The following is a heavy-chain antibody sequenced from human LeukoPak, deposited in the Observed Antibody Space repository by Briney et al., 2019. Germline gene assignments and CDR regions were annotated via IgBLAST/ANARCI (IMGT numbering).Heavy chain of an antibody. CDR1: GFTFSSYW. D-gene: IGHD6-19*01. V-gene: IGHV3-23*01. CDR3: AKVSTIIEAGLRYFDL. CDR2: ISDSGGNS. Sequence: PGGSLRLSCAASGFTFSSYWMSWVRQAPGKGLEWVSSISDSGGNSFYIDSVKGRFTISRDNSKNTLYLQVNSLRAEDTALYYCAKVSTIIEAGLRYFDLWGRGTLVTVSS. J-gene: IGHJ2*01.